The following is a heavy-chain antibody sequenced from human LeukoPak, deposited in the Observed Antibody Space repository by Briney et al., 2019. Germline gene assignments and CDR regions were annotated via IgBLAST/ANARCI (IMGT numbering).Heavy chain of an antibody. V-gene: IGHV1-2*02. CDR2: INPNSGGT. D-gene: IGHD2-2*02. J-gene: IGHJ6*03. CDR3: ARGGYCSSTSCYRGCCYYYMDV. Sequence: ASVKVSCKASGYTFTGYYMHWVRQAPGQGLEWMGWINPNSGGTNYAQKFRGRVTMTRDTSISTAYMELSRLRSDDTAVYYCARGGYCSSTSCYRGCCYYYMDVWGKGTTVTVSS. CDR1: GYTFTGYY.